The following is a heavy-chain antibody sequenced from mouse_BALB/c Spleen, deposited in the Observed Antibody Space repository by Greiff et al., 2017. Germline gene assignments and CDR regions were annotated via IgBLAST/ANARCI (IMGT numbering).Heavy chain of an antibody. J-gene: IGHJ2*01. Sequence: EVKLVESGGGLVQPGGSLKLSCAASGFTFSSYTMSWVRQTPEKRLEWVAYISNGGGSTYYPDTVKGRFTISRDNAKNTLYLQMSSLKSEDTAMYYCARQSVTMITYFDYWGQGTTLTVSS. D-gene: IGHD2-4*01. CDR3: ARQSVTMITYFDY. CDR2: ISNGGGST. V-gene: IGHV5-12-2*01. CDR1: GFTFSSYT.